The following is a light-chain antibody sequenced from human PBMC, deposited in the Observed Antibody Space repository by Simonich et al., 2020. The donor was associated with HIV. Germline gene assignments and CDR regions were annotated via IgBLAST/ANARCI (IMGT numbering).Light chain of an antibody. CDR1: QSVSSN. CDR2: DAS. CDR3: QQYNNWYT. V-gene: IGKV3-15*01. J-gene: IGKJ2*01. Sequence: EIVMTQSPATLSVSPGERATLSCRASQSVSSNLAWYQQKPGQAPRLLIYDASTRATGIPARFSGSGSGTEFTLTISSMQSEDCAVYYCQQYNNWYTFGQGTKLEIK.